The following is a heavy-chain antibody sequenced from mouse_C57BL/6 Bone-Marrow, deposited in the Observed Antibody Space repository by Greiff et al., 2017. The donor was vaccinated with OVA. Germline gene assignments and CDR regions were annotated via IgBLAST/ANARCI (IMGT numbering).Heavy chain of an antibody. D-gene: IGHD1-1*01. V-gene: IGHV5-17*01. J-gene: IGHJ2*01. CDR2: ISSGSSTI. CDR1: GFTFSDYG. CDR3: AITTVVATDFDY. Sequence: EVKLVESGGGLVKPGGSLKLSCAASGFTFSDYGMHWVRQAPEKGLEWVAYISSGSSTIYYAATVKGRFTISRDNAKNILFLQMTSLRSEDTAMYYCAITTVVATDFDYWGQGTTLTVSS.